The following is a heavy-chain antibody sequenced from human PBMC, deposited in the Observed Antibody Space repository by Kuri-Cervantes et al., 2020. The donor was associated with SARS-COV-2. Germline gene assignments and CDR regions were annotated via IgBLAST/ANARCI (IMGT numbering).Heavy chain of an antibody. J-gene: IGHJ4*02. CDR2: IYYSGST. V-gene: IGHV4-39*01. D-gene: IGHD3-9*01. CDR3: ARHDAPYFEIDC. Sequence: ETLSLTCTVSGGSISSSSYYWGWIRQPPGKGLEWIGSIYYSGSTYYNPSLKSRVTISVDTSKNQFSLKLSSVTAADTAVYYCARHDAPYFEIDCWGQGTLVTVSS. CDR1: GGSISSSSYY.